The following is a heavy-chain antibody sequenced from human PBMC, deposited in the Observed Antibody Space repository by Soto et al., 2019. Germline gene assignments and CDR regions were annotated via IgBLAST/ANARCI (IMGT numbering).Heavy chain of an antibody. CDR2: ISSRRSYI. J-gene: IGHJ6*02. Sequence: EVQLVESGGGLVKPGGSLRLSCAASGFTFSIYSMNWVRQAPGKGLGGVSSISSRRSYIYYADSVKGRFTISRDNAKNSLYMQMNSLRAEYTDVYYCARGDVGDYYGMDVWGQGTTVTVSS. V-gene: IGHV3-21*01. CDR1: GFTFSIYS. CDR3: ARGDVGDYYGMDV. D-gene: IGHD3-16*01.